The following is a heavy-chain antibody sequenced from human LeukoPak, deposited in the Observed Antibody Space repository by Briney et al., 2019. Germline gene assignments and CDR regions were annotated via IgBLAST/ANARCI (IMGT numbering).Heavy chain of an antibody. CDR1: GFTLQNYG. CDR2: IRYDGSNK. CDR3: AKGSSYYYDSSGYYSDYYYYYMDV. D-gene: IGHD3-22*01. Sequence: GGSLRLSCAASGFTLQNYGMHWVRQAPGKGLEWVAFIRYDGSNKYYADSVKGRFTISRDNSKNTLYLQMNSLRAEDTAVYYCAKGSSYYYDSSGYYSDYYYYYMDVWGKGTTVTVSS. V-gene: IGHV3-30*02. J-gene: IGHJ6*03.